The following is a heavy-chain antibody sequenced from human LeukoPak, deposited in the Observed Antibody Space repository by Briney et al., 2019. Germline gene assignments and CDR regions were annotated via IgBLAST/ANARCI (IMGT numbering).Heavy chain of an antibody. Sequence: SETLSLTCTVSGGSISSYYWSWIRQPPGKGLEWIGYIYYSGSTNYNPSLKSRVTISVDTSKNQFSLKLSSVTAVDTAVYCCARALDYGDYVGGYYFDYWGQGTLVTVSS. CDR2: IYYSGST. D-gene: IGHD4-17*01. CDR3: ARALDYGDYVGGYYFDY. V-gene: IGHV4-59*01. CDR1: GGSISSYY. J-gene: IGHJ4*02.